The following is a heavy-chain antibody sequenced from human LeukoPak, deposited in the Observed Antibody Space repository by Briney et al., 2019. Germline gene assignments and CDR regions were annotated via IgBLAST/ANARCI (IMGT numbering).Heavy chain of an antibody. CDR2: ISAYNGNT. V-gene: IGHV1-18*01. Sequence: APVKPSCKASGYTFTSYGISWVRQAPGQGLEWMGWISAYNGNTNYAQKLQGRVTMTTDTSTSTAYMELRSLRSDDTAVYYCARDGDYYGSGSSHDYWGQGTRVPVSS. CDR3: ARDGDYYGSGSSHDY. D-gene: IGHD3-10*01. J-gene: IGHJ4*02. CDR1: GYTFTSYG.